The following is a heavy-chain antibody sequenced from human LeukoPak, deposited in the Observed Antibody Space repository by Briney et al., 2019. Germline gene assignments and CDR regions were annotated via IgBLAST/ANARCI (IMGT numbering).Heavy chain of an antibody. V-gene: IGHV4-59*01. CDR1: GVSFSGYY. J-gene: IGHJ5*02. Sequence: SETLSLTCAVYGVSFSGYYWSWIRQPPGKGLEWIGYMYYSGSTSSNPSLKSRVTISIDTSKNQFSLKLSSVTAADTAVYYCARHERAVNWFDPWGQGTLVTVSS. D-gene: IGHD1-1*01. CDR2: MYYSGST. CDR3: ARHERAVNWFDP.